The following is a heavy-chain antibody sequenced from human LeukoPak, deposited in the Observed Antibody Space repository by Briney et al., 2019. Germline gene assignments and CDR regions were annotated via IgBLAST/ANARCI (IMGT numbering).Heavy chain of an antibody. Sequence: PSETLSLTCSVSGGSISSYYWSWIRQPPGKGLELLAFIYTDVSTNHNPSLKSRVTISVDTSSNQFSLKLSSVNAADTAVYFCAKTGNGYDPLYYYYYMDVWGKGTTVTVSS. J-gene: IGHJ6*03. D-gene: IGHD5-12*01. V-gene: IGHV4-4*09. CDR3: AKTGNGYDPLYYYYYMDV. CDR1: GGSISSYY. CDR2: IYTDVST.